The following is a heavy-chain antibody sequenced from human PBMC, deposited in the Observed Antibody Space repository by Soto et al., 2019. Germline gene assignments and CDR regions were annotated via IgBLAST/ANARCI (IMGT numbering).Heavy chain of an antibody. Sequence: PXETLSLTCAVSGCSISSSNWWSWVRQPPGKGLEWIGEIYHSGSTNYNPSLKSRVTISVDKSKNQFSLKLSPVTAADTAVYYCARDYYGSGSPDYWGQGTLVTVSS. D-gene: IGHD3-10*01. CDR1: GCSISSSNW. CDR2: IYHSGST. J-gene: IGHJ4*02. V-gene: IGHV4-4*02. CDR3: ARDYYGSGSPDY.